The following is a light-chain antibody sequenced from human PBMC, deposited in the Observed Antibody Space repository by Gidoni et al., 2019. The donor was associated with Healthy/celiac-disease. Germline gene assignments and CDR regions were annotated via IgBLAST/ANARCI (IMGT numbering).Light chain of an antibody. Sequence: DTQMTQSPSTLSASVGDRVTITCRASQSISSWLAWYQQKPGKAPKLLIYKASSLESGVPSRFSGSGSGTEVTLTISSLQPDDFSTYYCQQYNSYWTFGQGTKVEIK. CDR3: QQYNSYWT. CDR2: KAS. V-gene: IGKV1-5*03. CDR1: QSISSW. J-gene: IGKJ1*01.